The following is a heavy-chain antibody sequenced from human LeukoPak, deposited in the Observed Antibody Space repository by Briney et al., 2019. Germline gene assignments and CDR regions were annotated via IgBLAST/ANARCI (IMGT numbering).Heavy chain of an antibody. CDR1: GFTFSSYG. J-gene: IGHJ4*02. V-gene: IGHV3-23*01. D-gene: IGHD6-19*01. Sequence: GGSLRLSCAASGFTFSSYGMSWVRQAPGKGLEWVSTIGGGGGTYYADSVKGRFTISRDTSKNTLFLQMNSLRAEDTAVYYCARNDFGSGWLGDNWGQGTLVTVFS. CDR2: IGGGGGT. CDR3: ARNDFGSGWLGDN.